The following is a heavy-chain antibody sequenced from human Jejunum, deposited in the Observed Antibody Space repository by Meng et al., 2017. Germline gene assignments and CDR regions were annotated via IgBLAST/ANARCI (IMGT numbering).Heavy chain of an antibody. J-gene: IGHJ4*02. D-gene: IGHD3-3*01. CDR2: ISDDGNRQ. CDR3: AKDGGIGFTDFDY. V-gene: IGHV3-30*01. Sequence: LREFGVGVVHPGRSLVLSCAASGLSFTIYAMHWVHHAPGKGLEWLAVISDDGNRQYYPDSVKGRLTISRDNSRNTLFVQMNSLSAEDTAVYYCAKDGGIGFTDFDYWGQGTLVTVSS. CDR1: GLSFTIYA.